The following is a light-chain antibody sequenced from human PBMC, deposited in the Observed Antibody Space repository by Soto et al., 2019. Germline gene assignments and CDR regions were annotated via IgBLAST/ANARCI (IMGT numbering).Light chain of an antibody. CDR2: GAS. CDR1: QSVSSNY. CDR3: HQYGSSPRT. J-gene: IGKJ1*01. V-gene: IGKV3-20*01. Sequence: EIVLTQSPGTLSLSPGERATLSCRASQSVSSNYLAWYQQKPGQAPRLLIYGASSRATGIADRFSGTGSGTDFTLTISRLEPEDFAVYYCHQYGSSPRTFGQGTKVEIK.